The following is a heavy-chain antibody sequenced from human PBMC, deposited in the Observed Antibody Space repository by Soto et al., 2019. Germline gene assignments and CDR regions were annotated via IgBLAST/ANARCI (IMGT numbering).Heavy chain of an antibody. V-gene: IGHV3-23*01. Sequence: EVQLLESGGGLVPPGGSLRLSCAASGFTFSSYAMSWVRQAPGKGLEWVSGISGSGGSTYYADSVKGLFTISRDTSKNTLYLQMNTLGAEDTAVYYCAKLKAIVATRPIDYWGQGTLVTVSS. CDR2: ISGSGGST. J-gene: IGHJ4*02. CDR1: GFTFSSYA. D-gene: IGHD5-12*01. CDR3: AKLKAIVATRPIDY.